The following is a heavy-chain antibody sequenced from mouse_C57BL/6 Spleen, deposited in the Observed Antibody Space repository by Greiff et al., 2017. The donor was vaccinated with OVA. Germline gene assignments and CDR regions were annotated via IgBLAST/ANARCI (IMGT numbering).Heavy chain of an antibody. D-gene: IGHD2-3*01. Sequence: DVKLVESEGGLVQPGSSMKLSCTASGFTFSDYYMAWVRQVPEKGLEWVANINYDGSSTYYLDSLKSRFIISRDNAKNILYLQMSSLKSEDTATYYCARDDGYYGFAYWGQGTLVTVSA. CDR1: GFTFSDYY. CDR2: INYDGSST. J-gene: IGHJ3*01. CDR3: ARDDGYYGFAY. V-gene: IGHV5-16*01.